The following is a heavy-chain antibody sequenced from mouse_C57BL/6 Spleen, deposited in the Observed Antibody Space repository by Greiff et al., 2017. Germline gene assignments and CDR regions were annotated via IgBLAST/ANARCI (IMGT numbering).Heavy chain of an antibody. J-gene: IGHJ2*01. CDR3: ARDDGHY. Sequence: EVQLVESGPELVKPGASVKIPCKASGYTFTDYNMVWVKQSPGKSLEWIGDINTNNGGTIYNQKFKGKATLTVDKSSSTAYMELRSLASEDTAVYYCARDDGHYWGQGTTLTVSS. CDR1: GYTFTDYN. CDR2: INTNNGGT. D-gene: IGHD2-3*01. V-gene: IGHV1-18*01.